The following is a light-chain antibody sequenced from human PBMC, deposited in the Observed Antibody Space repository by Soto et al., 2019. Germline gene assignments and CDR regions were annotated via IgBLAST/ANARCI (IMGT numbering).Light chain of an antibody. CDR1: QSISSY. J-gene: IGKJ1*01. CDR3: QQSYSTPPT. V-gene: IGKV1-39*01. CDR2: AAS. Sequence: DIQMTQSPSSLSASVGDRVTITCRSSQSISSYLNWYQQKPGKAPKLLLYAASSLQSGVPSRSSGSGSGTDFTLTISSLQPEDFATYYCQQSYSTPPTFGQGNKVEIK.